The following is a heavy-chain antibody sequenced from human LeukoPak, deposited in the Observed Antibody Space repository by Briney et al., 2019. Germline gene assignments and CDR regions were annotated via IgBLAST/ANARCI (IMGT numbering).Heavy chain of an antibody. J-gene: IGHJ4*02. CDR3: ARGGDYKNDY. V-gene: IGHV3-74*01. CDR1: GFTFSSYW. CDR2: INGAGSSI. D-gene: IGHD4-17*01. Sequence: TGGSLRLSCAASGFTFSSYWMHWVRQTPGKGLVWVSRINGAGSSISYADSVKGRVTISRDNAKNTLYLQMNNLRAEDTAVYYCARGGDYKNDYWGQGTLSPSPQ.